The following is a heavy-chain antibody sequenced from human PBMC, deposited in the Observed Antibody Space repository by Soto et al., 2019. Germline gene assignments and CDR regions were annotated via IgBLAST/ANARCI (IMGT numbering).Heavy chain of an antibody. CDR3: TISGGYSSSHHWSDP. Sequence: DVLLVESGGGLVKPGGSLRLSCAASGFTFSKAWLSWVRQAPGKGVEWVRHIGGNTESGTTDYAAPVKGRFTISRDESKNTVYLQMNSLKTEDTAVYYCTISGGYSSSHHWSDPWGQGTPVIVSS. CDR2: IGGNTESGTT. J-gene: IGHJ5*02. V-gene: IGHV3-15*04. D-gene: IGHD6-13*01. CDR1: GFTFSKAW.